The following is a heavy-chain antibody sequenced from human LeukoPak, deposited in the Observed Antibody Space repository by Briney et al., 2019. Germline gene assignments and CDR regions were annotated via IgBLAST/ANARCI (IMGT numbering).Heavy chain of an antibody. J-gene: IGHJ4*02. Sequence: GGSLRLSCAASGFTFSSYGIHWVRQAPGKGLEWVAIISYDGSNKYYADSVKGRLTISRDNSKSTLFLQMNSLRAEDTALYYCAKNSKCYSGSDFWGQGTLVTVSS. CDR1: GFTFSSYG. D-gene: IGHD2-15*01. V-gene: IGHV3-30*18. CDR2: ISYDGSNK. CDR3: AKNSKCYSGSDF.